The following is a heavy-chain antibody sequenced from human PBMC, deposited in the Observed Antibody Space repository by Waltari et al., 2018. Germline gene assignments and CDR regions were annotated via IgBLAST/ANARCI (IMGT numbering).Heavy chain of an antibody. V-gene: IGHV4-59*01. Sequence: QVQLQESGPGLVKPSETLSLTCTVSGGSISSYYWSWIRQPPGKGLEWIGYIYYSGSTKYNPSLKSRVTISVDTSKNQFSLKLSSVTAADTAVYYCARALSGSSIDYYDSNGYITWFDPWGQGTLVTVSS. D-gene: IGHD3-22*01. J-gene: IGHJ5*02. CDR3: ARALSGSSIDYYDSNGYITWFDP. CDR2: IYYSGST. CDR1: GGSISSYY.